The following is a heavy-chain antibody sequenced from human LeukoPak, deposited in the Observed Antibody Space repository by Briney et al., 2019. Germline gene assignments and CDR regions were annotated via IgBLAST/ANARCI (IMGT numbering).Heavy chain of an antibody. D-gene: IGHD3-22*01. Sequence: PSETLPLTCTVSGGSISSYYWSWIRQPPGKGLEWIGYIYYNGSTNYNPSLKSRVTISVDTSKNQFSLKLSSVTAADTAVYYCARSALIGAFDIWGQGTMVTVSS. J-gene: IGHJ3*02. V-gene: IGHV4-59*01. CDR1: GGSISSYY. CDR3: ARSALIGAFDI. CDR2: IYYNGST.